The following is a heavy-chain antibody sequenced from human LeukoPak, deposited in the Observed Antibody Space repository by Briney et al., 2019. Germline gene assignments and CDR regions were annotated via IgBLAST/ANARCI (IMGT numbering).Heavy chain of an antibody. CDR3: AQKEGVAVASAFDI. V-gene: IGHV1-69*04. J-gene: IGHJ3*02. D-gene: IGHD6-19*01. CDR1: GGSFINYG. CDR2: IIPILDVP. Sequence: ASVKVSCKAAGGSFINYGISWVRQAPGQGLEWMGRIIPILDVPNYAQKFQGRVTITADKSTNTAYMELSSLRSEDTAVCYCAQKEGVAVASAFDIWGQGTMVTVSS.